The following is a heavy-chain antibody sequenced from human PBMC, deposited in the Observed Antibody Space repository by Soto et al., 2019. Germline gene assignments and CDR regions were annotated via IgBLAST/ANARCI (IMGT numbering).Heavy chain of an antibody. J-gene: IGHJ5*02. CDR2: IYHSGST. Sequence: SETLSLTCAVSGGSIGSGGYSWSWIRQPPGKGLEWIGYIYHSGSTYYNPSLKSRVTISVDRSKNQFSLKLSSVAAADTAVYYCARGFAITFVGVIADWFDPWGQGTLVTVSS. CDR1: GGSIGSGGYS. D-gene: IGHD3-16*02. CDR3: ARGFAITFVGVIADWFDP. V-gene: IGHV4-30-2*01.